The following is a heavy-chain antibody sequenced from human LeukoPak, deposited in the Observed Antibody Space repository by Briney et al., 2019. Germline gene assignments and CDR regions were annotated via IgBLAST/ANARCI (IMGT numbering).Heavy chain of an antibody. CDR2: IYYSGST. V-gene: IGHV4-59*01. CDR1: GGSISTYY. J-gene: IGHJ4*02. D-gene: IGHD1-20*01. Sequence: PSETLSLTCTVSGGSISTYYWSWIRQPPGKGLEWIGYIYYSGSTNYNPSLKSRVTISVDTSKNQFSLKLSSVTAADTAVYYCARVNWYRFDYWGQGTLVTVSS. CDR3: ARVNWYRFDY.